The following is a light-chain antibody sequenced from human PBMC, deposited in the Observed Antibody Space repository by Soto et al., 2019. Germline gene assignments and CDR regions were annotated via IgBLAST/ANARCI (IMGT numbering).Light chain of an antibody. CDR2: DVS. CDR1: SSDVGGYNY. CDR3: SSYTSSSTVV. V-gene: IGLV2-14*01. Sequence: QSALTQPASVSGSPGQSITISCTGTSSDVGGYNYVSWYQQHPGKAPKLMIYDVSNRPSGVSNRFYGSKSGNMASLTISGLQAEDEADYYCSSYTSSSTVVFGGGTKVTVL. J-gene: IGLJ2*01.